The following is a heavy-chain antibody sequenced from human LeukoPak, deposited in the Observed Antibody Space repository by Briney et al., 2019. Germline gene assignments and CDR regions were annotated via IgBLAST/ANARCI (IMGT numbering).Heavy chain of an antibody. D-gene: IGHD6-13*01. CDR3: ARDAPQVPAAGVLAS. CDR1: GFTVSDNY. V-gene: IGHV3-53*01. CDR2: MYSRGET. J-gene: IGHJ5*02. Sequence: PGGSLRLSCAAPGFTVSDNYMSWVRQGPGKGLEWGSVMYSRGETYYASSVRGRFTFSRGISKTTLYLQMNGLRTEDTAMYYCARDAPQVPAAGVLASWGQGTLVTVSS.